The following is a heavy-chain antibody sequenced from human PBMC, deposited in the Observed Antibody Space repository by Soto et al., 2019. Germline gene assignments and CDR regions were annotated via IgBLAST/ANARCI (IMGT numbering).Heavy chain of an antibody. Sequence: ASVKVSCKASGYTFTSYAMHWVRQAPGQRLEWMGWINAGNGNTKYSQKFQGRVTITRDTSASTAYMELSSLRSEDTAVYYCARGTQVLRYFDWTIGYWGQGTLVTVSS. J-gene: IGHJ4*02. CDR3: ARGTQVLRYFDWTIGY. V-gene: IGHV1-3*01. CDR2: INAGNGNT. D-gene: IGHD3-9*01. CDR1: GYTFTSYA.